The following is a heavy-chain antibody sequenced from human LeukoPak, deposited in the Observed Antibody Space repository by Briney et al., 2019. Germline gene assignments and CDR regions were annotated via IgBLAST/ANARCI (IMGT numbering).Heavy chain of an antibody. D-gene: IGHD3-10*01. Sequence: GRSLRFSCAASGFTFSSYGMHWVRQAPGKGLEWVAVIWYDGSNKYYADSVKGRFTISRDNSKNTLYLQMNSLRAEDTAVYYCARAASSSGSYLDYWGQGTLVTVSS. CDR2: IWYDGSNK. CDR3: ARAASSSGSYLDY. J-gene: IGHJ4*02. V-gene: IGHV3-33*01. CDR1: GFTFSSYG.